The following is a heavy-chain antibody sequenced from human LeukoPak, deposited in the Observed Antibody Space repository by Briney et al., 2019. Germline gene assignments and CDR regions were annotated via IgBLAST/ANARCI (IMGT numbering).Heavy chain of an antibody. D-gene: IGHD4-17*01. CDR1: GGSISSSW. CDR2: ISHSGTT. CDR3: TTAFGCSRD. Sequence: SETLSLTCAVSGGSISSSWWSWVRQSPGKGLEWIGEISHSGTTNYNPSLKSRVTISVDKSKNQFSLELSSVTAADTAVYYCTTAFGCSRDWGQGTLVTVSS. V-gene: IGHV4-4*02. J-gene: IGHJ4*02.